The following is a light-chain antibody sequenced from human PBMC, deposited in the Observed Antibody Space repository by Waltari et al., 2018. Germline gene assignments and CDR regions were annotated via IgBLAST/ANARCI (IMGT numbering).Light chain of an antibody. J-gene: IGLJ3*02. V-gene: IGLV1-51*02. Sequence: QSVLTQPPSVSAAPGQKVTISCPGSRPNIGNNYVSCYQQLPGTPPKLLIYENNKRPSGIPDRFSGSKSDTSATLGITGLQTGDEADYSCGTWDSRLSVWVFGGGTKLTVL. CDR2: ENN. CDR3: GTWDSRLSVWV. CDR1: RPNIGNNY.